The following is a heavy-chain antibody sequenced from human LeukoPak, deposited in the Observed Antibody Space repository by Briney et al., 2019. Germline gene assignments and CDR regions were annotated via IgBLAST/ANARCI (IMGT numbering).Heavy chain of an antibody. CDR2: ISGSGGST. J-gene: IGHJ4*02. V-gene: IGHV3-23*01. CDR1: GFTFSTYA. D-gene: IGHD3-10*01. CDR3: AKDKWCGELQVGYVDY. Sequence: GGSLRLSCAASGFTFSTYAMNWVRQAPGKGLEWVSAISGSGGSTYYADSVKGRFTVSRDNSKNTVYLQMNSLGAEDTAVYYCAKDKWCGELQVGYVDYWGQGTLVTVSS.